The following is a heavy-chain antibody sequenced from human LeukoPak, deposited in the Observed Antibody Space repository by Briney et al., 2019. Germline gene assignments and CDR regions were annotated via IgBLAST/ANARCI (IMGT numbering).Heavy chain of an antibody. J-gene: IGHJ4*02. CDR1: GDSFSSVKDY. CDR2: GDYSGGT. V-gene: IGHV4-39*07. CDR3: ARERGEEYSSGWYKRNYFDN. Sequence: PSETLSLTCTVSGDSFSSVKDYWAWIRQPPGKGLEWIASGDYSGGTYYNPSLESRVTISADMSKNQFSLKLSSVTAADTAVYYCARERGEEYSSGWYKRNYFDNWGQGTRVTVSS. D-gene: IGHD6-19*01.